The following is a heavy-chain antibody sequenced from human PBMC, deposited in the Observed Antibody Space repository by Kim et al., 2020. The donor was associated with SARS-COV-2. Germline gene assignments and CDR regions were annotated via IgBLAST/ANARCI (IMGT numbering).Heavy chain of an antibody. Sequence: GGSLRLSCAASGFTFSSYGMHWVRQAPGKGLEWVAVISYDGSNKYYADSVKGRFTISRDNSKNTLYLQMNSLRAEDTAVYYCAKHSSSWFDYYYYGMDVWGQGTTVTVSS. D-gene: IGHD6-13*01. CDR2: ISYDGSNK. CDR3: AKHSSSWFDYYYYGMDV. V-gene: IGHV3-30*18. CDR1: GFTFSSYG. J-gene: IGHJ6*02.